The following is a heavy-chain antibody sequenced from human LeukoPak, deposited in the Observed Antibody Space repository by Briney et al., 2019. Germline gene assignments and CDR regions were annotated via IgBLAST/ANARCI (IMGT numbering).Heavy chain of an antibody. J-gene: IGHJ6*03. D-gene: IGHD3-22*01. Sequence: PSETLSLTCSVSGVSINSYFWSWIRQPPGKGLEWIGYIHYSGSSNYNSSLKSRVTIAVDTSKTQFSLRLTSVTAADTAVYYCARVITSGYSYYYYYMDFWGRGTTVTVSS. CDR2: IHYSGSS. V-gene: IGHV4-59*01. CDR3: ARVITSGYSYYYYYMDF. CDR1: GVSINSYF.